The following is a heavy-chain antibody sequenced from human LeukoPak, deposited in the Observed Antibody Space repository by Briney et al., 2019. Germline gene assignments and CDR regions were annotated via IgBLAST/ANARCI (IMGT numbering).Heavy chain of an antibody. J-gene: IGHJ4*02. D-gene: IGHD4-11*01. Sequence: GASVKVSCKVSGYTLTELSMHWVRQAPGKGLEWMGGFDPEDGKTIYAQKFQGRATMTEDTSTDTAYMELSSLRSEDTAVYFCARYSNRYYFDFWGQGTLVTVSS. CDR1: GYTLTELS. CDR2: FDPEDGKT. V-gene: IGHV1-24*01. CDR3: ARYSNRYYFDF.